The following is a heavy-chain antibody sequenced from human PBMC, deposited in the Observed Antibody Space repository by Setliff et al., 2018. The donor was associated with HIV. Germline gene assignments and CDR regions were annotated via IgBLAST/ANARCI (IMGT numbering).Heavy chain of an antibody. J-gene: IGHJ6*03. V-gene: IGHV4-39*01. CDR3: ASEGSSTSCLRRYYYYYYMDV. CDR1: GGSISSSSYY. D-gene: IGHD2-2*01. CDR2: IYYSGST. Sequence: SETLSLTCTVSGGSISSSSYYWGWIRQPPGKGLEWIGSIYYSGSTYYNPSLKSRVTISVDTSTNQFSLKLSSVTAADTTVYYCASEGSSTSCLRRYYYYYYMDVWGKGTTVTVS.